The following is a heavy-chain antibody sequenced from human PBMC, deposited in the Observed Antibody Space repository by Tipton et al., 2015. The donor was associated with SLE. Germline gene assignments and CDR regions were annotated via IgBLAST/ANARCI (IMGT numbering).Heavy chain of an antibody. D-gene: IGHD1-7*01. CDR1: GGPISSHY. J-gene: IGHJ6*02. V-gene: IGHV4-59*11. Sequence: TLSLTCTVSGGPISSHYWSWIRQPPGKGLEWMGYIYHSGNTIYNPSLKSRVTISVDASKNQFSLKLSSLTAADTAVYYCARDGAAMGGTMHGMDVWGQGTTVTVSS. CDR2: IYHSGNT. CDR3: ARDGAAMGGTMHGMDV.